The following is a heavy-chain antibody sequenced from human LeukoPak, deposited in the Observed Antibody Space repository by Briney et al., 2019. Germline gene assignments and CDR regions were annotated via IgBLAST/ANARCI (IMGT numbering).Heavy chain of an antibody. D-gene: IGHD4-23*01. CDR3: ARDLVVTYAFDI. CDR1: GFTVSSNY. Sequence: GGSLRPSCAASGFTVSSNYMSWVRQAPGKGLEWVSVIYSGGSTYYADSVKGRFTISRDNSKNTLYLQMNSLRAEDTAVYYCARDLVVTYAFDIWGQGTMVTVSS. V-gene: IGHV3-53*01. CDR2: IYSGGST. J-gene: IGHJ3*02.